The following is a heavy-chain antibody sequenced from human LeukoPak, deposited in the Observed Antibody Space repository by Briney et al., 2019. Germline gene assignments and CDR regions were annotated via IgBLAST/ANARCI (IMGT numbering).Heavy chain of an antibody. D-gene: IGHD3-3*01. CDR3: ARVRGYYDFWSGYYTEYYYYYMDV. CDR1: GGSISSYY. V-gene: IGHV4-39*07. CDR2: IYYSGST. J-gene: IGHJ6*03. Sequence: SETLSLTCTVSGGSISSYYWSWIRQPPGKGLEWIGSIYYSGSTYYNPSLKSRVTISVDTSKNQFSLKLSSVTAADTAVYYCARVRGYYDFWSGYYTEYYYYYMDVWGKGTTVTVSS.